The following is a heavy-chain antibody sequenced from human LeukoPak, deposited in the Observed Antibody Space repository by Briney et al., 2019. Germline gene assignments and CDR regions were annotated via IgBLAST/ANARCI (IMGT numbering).Heavy chain of an antibody. J-gene: IGHJ4*02. CDR2: IYPGDSDT. CDR3: ARLTVVEASSLLSLFDY. CDR1: GYIFTSYW. V-gene: IGHV5-51*01. Sequence: GESLKVSCKGSGYIFTSYWIGWVRQMPGKGLEWMGIIYPGDSDTRYSPSFQGQVTISADKSISTAYLQWSSLKASDTAIYYCARLTVVEASSLLSLFDYWGQGTLVTVSS. D-gene: IGHD3-22*01.